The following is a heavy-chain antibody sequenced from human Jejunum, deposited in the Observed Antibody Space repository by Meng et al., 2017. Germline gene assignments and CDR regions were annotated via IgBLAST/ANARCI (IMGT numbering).Heavy chain of an antibody. Sequence: QGPVQGSGPGLVKPSDTLSLTCTVPWGPINPYYRARIPAPPGRGLEWIGYINYSGSTNYNPSLKSRVTISIDTSKNQFSLKLSSVTAADTAVYYCVRGGGNFDYWGQGTLVTVSS. CDR2: INYSGST. D-gene: IGHD4-23*01. V-gene: IGHV4-59*07. CDR3: VRGGGNFDY. CDR1: WGPINPYY. J-gene: IGHJ4*02.